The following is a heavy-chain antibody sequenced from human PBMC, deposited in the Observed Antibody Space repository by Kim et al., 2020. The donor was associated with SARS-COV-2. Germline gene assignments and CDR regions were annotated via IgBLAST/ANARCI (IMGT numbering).Heavy chain of an antibody. V-gene: IGHV3-21*01. Sequence: DSVKGRFTISRDNAKNSLYLQMNSLRAEDTAVYYCARGVEEQWLVLVDYWGQGTLVTVSS. J-gene: IGHJ4*02. CDR3: ARGVEEQWLVLVDY. D-gene: IGHD6-19*01.